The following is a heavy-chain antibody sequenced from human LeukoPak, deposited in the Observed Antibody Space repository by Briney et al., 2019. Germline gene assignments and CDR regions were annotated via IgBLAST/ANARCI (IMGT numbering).Heavy chain of an antibody. Sequence: GGSLRLSCAASGFTFSSYSMNWVRQAPGKGLEWVSSISSSSSYIYYADSVKGRFTISRDNAKNSLYLQMNSLRAEDTAVYYRASEYSGYVATFDPWGQGTLVTVSS. CDR1: GFTFSSYS. V-gene: IGHV3-21*01. CDR3: ASEYSGYVATFDP. CDR2: ISSSSSYI. D-gene: IGHD5-12*01. J-gene: IGHJ5*02.